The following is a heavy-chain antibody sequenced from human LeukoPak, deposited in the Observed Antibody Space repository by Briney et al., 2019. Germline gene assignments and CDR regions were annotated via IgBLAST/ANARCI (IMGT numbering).Heavy chain of an antibody. D-gene: IGHD6-19*01. CDR1: DGSISNYY. Sequence: SETLSLTCSVFDGSISNYYRSWIRQPPGKGLEWIGYAYYSGSTTYNPSLESRVTISVDTSKNQFSLKLTAVTAADTAVYYCARNSAVATSRSWFDPWGQGTLVTVSS. CDR2: AYYSGST. V-gene: IGHV4-59*08. CDR3: ARNSAVATSRSWFDP. J-gene: IGHJ5*02.